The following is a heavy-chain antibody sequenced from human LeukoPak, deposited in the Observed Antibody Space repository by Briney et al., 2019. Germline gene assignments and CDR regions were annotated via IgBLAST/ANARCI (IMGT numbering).Heavy chain of an antibody. CDR1: GGSISSGGYF. D-gene: IGHD4-11*01. J-gene: IGHJ4*02. V-gene: IGHV4-31*03. Sequence: SETVSLTCTVSGGSISSGGYFWNWIRQHPGKGLEWIGHMYYSGSTYYNPSLKSRVSISVDTSENQFSLKLSSVTAADTAMYYCARTVSSYYFDYWGQGSLVTVSS. CDR3: ARTVSSYYFDY. CDR2: MYYSGST.